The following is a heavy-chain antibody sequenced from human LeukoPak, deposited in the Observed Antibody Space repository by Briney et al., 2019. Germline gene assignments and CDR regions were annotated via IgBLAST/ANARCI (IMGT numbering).Heavy chain of an antibody. J-gene: IGHJ6*02. CDR1: GFTFSSYV. Sequence: PGGSLRLSCAASGFTFSSYVMTWVRQAPGKGLEWVSSISDNGVTRYYADSVKGRFTISRDNSDNTVYLQMNSLRAEDTAIYYCAKAPAPYYYYYGMDVWSQGTAVTVSS. CDR3: AKAPAPYYYYYGMDV. V-gene: IGHV3-23*01. CDR2: ISDNGVTR.